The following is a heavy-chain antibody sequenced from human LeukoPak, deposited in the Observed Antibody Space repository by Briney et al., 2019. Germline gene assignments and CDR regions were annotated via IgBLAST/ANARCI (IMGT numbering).Heavy chain of an antibody. J-gene: IGHJ4*01. V-gene: IGHV4-59*03. Sequence: SETLSLTCTVSGDSMNGLSWSWIRQSPGKGLEWIAYIYDTGNTNTSPSLKSRVTLSVDTSKKQFSLRLSSVTVPNPAVYYLAEGVRVVFSSYYFDYWGQEPWSPSPQ. CDR3: AEGVRVVFSSYYFDY. CDR2: IYDTGNT. CDR1: GDSMNGLS. D-gene: IGHD6-6*01.